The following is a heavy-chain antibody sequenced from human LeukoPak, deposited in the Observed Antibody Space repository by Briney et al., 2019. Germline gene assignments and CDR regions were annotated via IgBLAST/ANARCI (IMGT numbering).Heavy chain of an antibody. D-gene: IGHD6-13*01. CDR2: IIPIFGTA. J-gene: IGHJ5*01. V-gene: IGHV1-69*06. Sequence: SVKVSCKASGGTFSSYAISWVRQAPGQGLEWMGGIIPIFGTANYAQKFQGRVTITADKSTSTAYMELRSLRSDDTAVYYCARDPVGEYSSSWYDSWGQGTLVTVSS. CDR3: ARDPVGEYSSSWYDS. CDR1: GGTFSSYA.